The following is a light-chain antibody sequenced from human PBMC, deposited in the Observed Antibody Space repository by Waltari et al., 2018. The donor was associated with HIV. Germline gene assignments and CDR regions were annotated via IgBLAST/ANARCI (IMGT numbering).Light chain of an antibody. CDR1: SRDVGGSNL. Sequence: QSALTQPASVSGSPGQSITISCTGTSRDVGGSNLVHWCQQHPGKAPKLMIYEVSKRPSGVSNRFSGSKSGNTASLTISGLQAEDEADYYCCAYAGSTTYVIFGGGTKLTVL. J-gene: IGLJ2*01. CDR3: CAYAGSTTYVI. V-gene: IGLV2-23*02. CDR2: EVS.